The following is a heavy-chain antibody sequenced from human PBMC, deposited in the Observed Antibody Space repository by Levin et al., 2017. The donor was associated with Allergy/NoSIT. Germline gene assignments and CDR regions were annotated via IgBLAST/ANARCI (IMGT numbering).Heavy chain of an antibody. CDR2: IYSSGNS. J-gene: IGHJ4*02. D-gene: IGHD3-16*01. Sequence: SETLSLTCTVSGGSISSYYWSWIRQPPGKGLEWIGYIYSSGNSNYNPSLKSRVTMSVDTSKNQFSLKLTSVTAADTAVYYCARGGPSWDYFDYWGQGALVTVSS. CDR3: ARGGPSWDYFDY. CDR1: GGSISSYY. V-gene: IGHV4-59*08.